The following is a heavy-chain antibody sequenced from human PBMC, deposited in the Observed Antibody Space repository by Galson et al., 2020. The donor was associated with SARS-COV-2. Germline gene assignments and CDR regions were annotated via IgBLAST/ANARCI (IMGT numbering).Heavy chain of an antibody. CDR2: ISYDGSNK. J-gene: IGHJ5*02. CDR1: GFTFSSYA. D-gene: IGHD3-16*01. Sequence: GESLKISCAASGFTFSSYAMHWVRQAPGKGLEWVAVISYDGSNKYYADSVKGRFTISRDNSKNTLYLQMNSLRAEDTAVYYCVLGGPTNWFDPWGQGTLVTVSS. CDR3: VLGGPTNWFDP. V-gene: IGHV3-30*04.